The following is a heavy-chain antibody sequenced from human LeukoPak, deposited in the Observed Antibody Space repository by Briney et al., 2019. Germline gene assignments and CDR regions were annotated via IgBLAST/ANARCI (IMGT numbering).Heavy chain of an antibody. V-gene: IGHV4-59*01. CDR2: IHYTGST. CDR1: GGSISSYY. CDR3: ARGRGSFGSYYFDS. Sequence: PSETLSLTCTVSGGSISSYYWSWLRQPPGKGLEWIGYIHYTGSTNYNPSLKSRVTISADMSKNQFSLKLSSVTAADTAVYYCARGRGSFGSYYFDSWGQGTLVTVSS. D-gene: IGHD5-18*01. J-gene: IGHJ4*02.